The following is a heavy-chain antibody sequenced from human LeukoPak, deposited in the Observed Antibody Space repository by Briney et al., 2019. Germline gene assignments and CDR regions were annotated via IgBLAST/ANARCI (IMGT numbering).Heavy chain of an antibody. CDR1: GGSMSSYY. J-gene: IGHJ5*02. V-gene: IGHV4-59*08. CDR3: ATSSGWLNWFDP. Sequence: PSETLSLTCTVSGGSMSSYYWSWIRQPPGKGLEWIGYIYYSGSTNYNASLKSRVTISVDTSKNQFSLKLSSVTAADTAVYYCATSSGWLNWFDPWGQGTLVTVFS. CDR2: IYYSGST. D-gene: IGHD6-19*01.